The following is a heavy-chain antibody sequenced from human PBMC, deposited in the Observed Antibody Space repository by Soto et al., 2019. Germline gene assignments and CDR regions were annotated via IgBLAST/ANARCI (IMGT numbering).Heavy chain of an antibody. Sequence: GGSLRLSSPASGFTFTDYYMSWIRQAPGEGLEWVSYISGSGSTIYYADSVKGRFTISRDNAKNSLYLQMNSLRAEDTAVYYCARDYVGAYCSSTSCYSDYYYGMDVWGQGTTVTVPS. CDR3: ARDYVGAYCSSTSCYSDYYYGMDV. CDR2: ISGSGSTI. D-gene: IGHD2-2*01. CDR1: GFTFTDYY. V-gene: IGHV3-11*04. J-gene: IGHJ6*02.